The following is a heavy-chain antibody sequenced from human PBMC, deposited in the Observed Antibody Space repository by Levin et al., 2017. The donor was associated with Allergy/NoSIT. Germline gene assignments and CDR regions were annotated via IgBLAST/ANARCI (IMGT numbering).Heavy chain of an antibody. Sequence: NPGGSLRLSCAASGSTFNSAWMSWVRQAPGKGLEWVGLIRSKTDGGTTDYAAPVKGRFTISRDDSKNTVFLQMNSLKSEDTAVYYCATRPSRDCSGGTCSTKHWGQGTLVTVSS. CDR3: ATRPSRDCSGGTCSTKH. J-gene: IGHJ1*01. CDR1: GSTFNSAW. CDR2: IRSKTDGGTT. V-gene: IGHV3-15*01. D-gene: IGHD2-15*01.